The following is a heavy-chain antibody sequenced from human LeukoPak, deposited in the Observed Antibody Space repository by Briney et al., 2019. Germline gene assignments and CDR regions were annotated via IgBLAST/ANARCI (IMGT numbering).Heavy chain of an antibody. J-gene: IGHJ5*01. Sequence: GGSLRLSCAASGFTFNNYAMQWVRQAPGKGLEYVSAISSNGDSTFYANSVKGRFTIFRDNSKNTLYLQMGSLRTEDMAVYYCARRAPGYGSGWLDSWGQGTLVTVSS. V-gene: IGHV3-64*01. CDR2: ISSNGDST. CDR1: GFTFNNYA. D-gene: IGHD6-19*01. CDR3: ARRAPGYGSGWLDS.